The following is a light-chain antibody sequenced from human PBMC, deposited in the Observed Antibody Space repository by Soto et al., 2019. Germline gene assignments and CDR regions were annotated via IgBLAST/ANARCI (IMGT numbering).Light chain of an antibody. J-gene: IGLJ2*01. Sequence: QAVVTQPPSVSAAPGQKVTISCSGSSSNIGNNYVSWYQQFPGTAPQLLIYDNNKRPSGIPDRFSGSKSGTSATLDITGLQTGDEADYYCRTWDSSMSAVVFGGGTKLTVL. CDR2: DNN. CDR3: RTWDSSMSAVV. V-gene: IGLV1-51*01. CDR1: SSNIGNNY.